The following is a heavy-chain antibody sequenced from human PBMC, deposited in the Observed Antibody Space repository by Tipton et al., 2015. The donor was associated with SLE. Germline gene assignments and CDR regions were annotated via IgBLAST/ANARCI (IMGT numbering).Heavy chain of an antibody. CDR3: ARECSGTGCLDS. CDR1: GGTFSSYA. Sequence: QSGPEVKKPGSSMKDSCKASGGTFSSYAIHWVRQAPGQGLEWMGWISAYNGNTKYAQKFQGRVTMTTDTSTSTAYMEVRSPRSDDTAIYYCARECSGTGCLDSWGQGTLVTVSS. D-gene: IGHD2-2*01. J-gene: IGHJ4*02. V-gene: IGHV1-18*01. CDR2: ISAYNGNT.